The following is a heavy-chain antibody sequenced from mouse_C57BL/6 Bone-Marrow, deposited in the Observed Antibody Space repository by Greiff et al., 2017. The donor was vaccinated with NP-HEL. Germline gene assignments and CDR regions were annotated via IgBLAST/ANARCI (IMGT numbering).Heavy chain of an antibody. Sequence: QVQLQQPGAELVKPGASVKLSCKASGYTFTSYWMQWVKQRPGQGLEWIGEIDPSDSYTNYNQKFKGKATLTVDTSSSTAYMQLSSLTSEDSAVYYCVRWAGYWFAYWGQGTLVTVSA. D-gene: IGHD2-2*01. CDR2: IDPSDSYT. J-gene: IGHJ3*01. V-gene: IGHV1-50*01. CDR3: VRWAGYWFAY. CDR1: GYTFTSYW.